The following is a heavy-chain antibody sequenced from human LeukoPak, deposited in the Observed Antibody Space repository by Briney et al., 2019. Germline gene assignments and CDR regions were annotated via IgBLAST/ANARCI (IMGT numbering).Heavy chain of an antibody. Sequence: GASVKVSCKASGYSFTSYYMHWVRQAPGQGLEWMGWINPNSGGTNYAQKFQGRVTMTRDTSISTAYMELSRLRSDDTAVYYCARDTGDPPHRPRSIVVVPAAAADYWGQGTLVTVSS. J-gene: IGHJ4*02. CDR1: GYSFTSYY. V-gene: IGHV1-2*02. CDR2: INPNSGGT. CDR3: ARDTGDPPHRPRSIVVVPAAAADY. D-gene: IGHD2-2*01.